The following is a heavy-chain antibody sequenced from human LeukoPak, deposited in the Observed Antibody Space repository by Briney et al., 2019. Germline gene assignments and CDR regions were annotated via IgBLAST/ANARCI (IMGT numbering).Heavy chain of an antibody. Sequence: GGSLRLSCAASGFTFSSYAMSWVRQAPGKGLEWVSAVSGSGGSTYYADSVKGRFTISRDNSKNTLYLQMNSLRAEDTAVYYCAKAGYSSSWYYFDYWGQGTLVTVSS. CDR2: VSGSGGST. CDR3: AKAGYSSSWYYFDY. V-gene: IGHV3-23*01. D-gene: IGHD6-13*01. CDR1: GFTFSSYA. J-gene: IGHJ4*02.